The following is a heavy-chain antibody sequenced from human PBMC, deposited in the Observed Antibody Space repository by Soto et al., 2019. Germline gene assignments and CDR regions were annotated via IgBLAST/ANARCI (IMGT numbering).Heavy chain of an antibody. V-gene: IGHV4-34*01. CDR1: GGSFSGYY. D-gene: IGHD7-27*01. J-gene: IGHJ6*02. CDR2: INHSGST. Sequence: QVQLQQWGAGLLRPSETLSLTCAVYGGSFSGYYWTWIRQPPGKGLEWIGDINHSGSTNYNSSLKSRVTISVDTSNNQLSLNLKSVTAADTAVYYCAREEVPQWFNRGYYGMDVWGQGTTVTVSS. CDR3: AREEVPQWFNRGYYGMDV.